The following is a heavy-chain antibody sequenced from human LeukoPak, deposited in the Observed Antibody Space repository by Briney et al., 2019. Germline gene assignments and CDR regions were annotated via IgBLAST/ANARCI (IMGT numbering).Heavy chain of an antibody. Sequence: SETLSLTCAVYGGSFSGYYWSWIRQPPGKGLEWIGEINHRGSTNYNPSLKSRVTISVDTSKNQFSLKLSSVTAADTAVYYCARRERGRYYYGSGSYYNPSNWFDPWGQGTLVTVSS. V-gene: IGHV4-34*01. J-gene: IGHJ5*02. D-gene: IGHD3-10*01. CDR1: GGSFSGYY. CDR2: INHRGST. CDR3: ARRERGRYYYGSGSYYNPSNWFDP.